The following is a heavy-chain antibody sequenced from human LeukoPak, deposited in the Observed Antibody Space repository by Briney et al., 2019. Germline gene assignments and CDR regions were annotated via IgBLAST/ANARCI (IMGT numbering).Heavy chain of an antibody. V-gene: IGHV3-23*01. CDR1: GFTFSNYA. D-gene: IGHD2-8*02. J-gene: IGHJ4*02. CDR3: AKSLVQGPTYDY. CDR2: ISGSGGSI. Sequence: GGSLRLSCGASGFTFSNYAMSWVRQAPGKGLEWVSTISGSGGSIYYADSVQGRFTTSRDNSKNTLSLQMNSLRADDTAVYYCAKSLVQGPTYDYWGQGTLVTVSS.